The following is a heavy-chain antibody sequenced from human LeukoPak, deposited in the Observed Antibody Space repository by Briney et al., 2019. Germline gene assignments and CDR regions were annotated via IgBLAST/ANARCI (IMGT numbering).Heavy chain of an antibody. CDR3: ATSDAEDS. Sequence: GGSLRLSCAASGFTFSNYCMHWVRQAPDKGLEWVAFIHNDGTQEYYGDSVKGRFTVSRDNSQNTPYLQMNSLKVEDSSIYYCATSDAEDSWGQGTRVIVSS. J-gene: IGHJ4*02. CDR1: GFTFSNYC. CDR2: IHNDGTQE. V-gene: IGHV3-30*02.